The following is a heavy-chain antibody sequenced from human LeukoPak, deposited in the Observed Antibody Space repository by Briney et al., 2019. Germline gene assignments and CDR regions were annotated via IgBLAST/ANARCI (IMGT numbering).Heavy chain of an antibody. V-gene: IGHV4-39*01. D-gene: IGHD2-2*02. CDR1: GGSISSSSYY. Sequence: SETLSLTCTVSGGSISSSSYYWGWIRQPPGKGLEWIGSIYYSGSTYYNPSLKSRVTISVDTSKNQFSLKLSSVTAADTAVYYCARRTEYCSSTSCYKGMDVWGQGTTVTVS. CDR2: IYYSGST. CDR3: ARRTEYCSSTSCYKGMDV. J-gene: IGHJ6*02.